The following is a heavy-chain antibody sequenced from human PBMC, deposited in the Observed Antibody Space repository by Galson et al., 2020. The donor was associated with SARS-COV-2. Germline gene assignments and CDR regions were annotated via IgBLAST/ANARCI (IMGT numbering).Heavy chain of an antibody. V-gene: IGHV4-30-4*07. CDR1: DGPISSGGYT. J-gene: IGHJ5*02. D-gene: IGHD4-17*01. Sequence: SETLSPTCAVPDGPISSGGYTWSWIRQPPGKGLARIGYINYSASTYHNLSLKSRVTISVDTSKTQFSLKLSSVTAADTAVYYCDRCLYYGWVSGRVDWFHAGGQGTLVT. CDR3: DRCLYYGWVSGRVDWFHA. CDR2: INYSAST.